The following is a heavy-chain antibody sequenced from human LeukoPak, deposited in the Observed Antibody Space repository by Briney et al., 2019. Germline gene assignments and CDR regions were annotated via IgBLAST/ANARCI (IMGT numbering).Heavy chain of an antibody. CDR1: GFPFSDFS. J-gene: IGHJ4*02. CDR3: ASMQQVEH. V-gene: IGHV3-23*01. D-gene: IGHD6-13*01. CDR2: ISGSGGST. Sequence: GGSLRLSCATSGFPFSDFSMSWVRQAPGKGLEWVSAISGSGGSTYYADSVKGRFTISRDNSKNTLYLQMNSLRAEDTAVYYCASMQQVEHWGQGTLVTVSP.